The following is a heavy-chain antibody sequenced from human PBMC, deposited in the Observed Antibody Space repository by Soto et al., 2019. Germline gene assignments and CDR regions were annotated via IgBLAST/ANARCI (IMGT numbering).Heavy chain of an antibody. CDR3: ARLYYDYV. J-gene: IGHJ6*02. Sequence: GGSLRLSCRASGYDFRIYSMNWVRQAPGQGLEWIAYVSLDSDTIQYADSVKGRFTISRDDAENSLYLQMDSLREEDTATYYCARLYYDYVWGQGTTVTVSS. D-gene: IGHD3-3*01. CDR1: GYDFRIYS. V-gene: IGHV3-48*02. CDR2: VSLDSDTI.